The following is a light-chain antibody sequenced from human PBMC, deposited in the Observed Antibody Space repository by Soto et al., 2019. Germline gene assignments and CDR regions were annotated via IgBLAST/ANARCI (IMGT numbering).Light chain of an antibody. V-gene: IGKV3-20*01. CDR2: GAS. Sequence: EIVLTQSPGTLSLSPGERATLSCRASQSVSGTYLAWYQQKPGQAPRLLIYGASTRATGIPDRFSGSESGTDFTLTISSLGPEDFALYYCQQYGSSSYTFGQGTKLEIK. CDR3: QQYGSSSYT. CDR1: QSVSGTY. J-gene: IGKJ2*01.